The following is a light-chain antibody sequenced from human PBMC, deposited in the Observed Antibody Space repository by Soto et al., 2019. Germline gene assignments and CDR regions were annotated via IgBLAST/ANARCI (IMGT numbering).Light chain of an antibody. CDR2: GAS. CDR3: QQYNDWPTT. J-gene: IGKJ1*01. CDR1: QSLYSN. Sequence: EIVMTQSPATLSVSPGERATLSCRASQSLYSNLAWYQQKPGQGPRLLIYGASTRATGIPARFSGSGSGTEFTLTISGLQSEDFAVYYCQQYNDWPTTFDQGTKVEIK. V-gene: IGKV3-15*01.